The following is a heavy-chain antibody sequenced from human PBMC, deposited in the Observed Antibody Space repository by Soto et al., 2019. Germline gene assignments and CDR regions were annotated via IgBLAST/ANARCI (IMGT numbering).Heavy chain of an antibody. V-gene: IGHV1-18*01. D-gene: IGHD3-3*01. CDR3: ARATIFGVVMLGYYFDY. CDR2: INAGDGNT. J-gene: IGHJ4*02. Sequence: QVHLMQSGAEVKSPGASVRVSCKASGYTFSSYGVSWVRQAPGQGLEFMGWINAGDGNTKYSQKFQDRVTFTRDTSATAAYMELSSLRSDDTAVYYCARATIFGVVMLGYYFDYWGQGTLVTVSS. CDR1: GYTFSSYG.